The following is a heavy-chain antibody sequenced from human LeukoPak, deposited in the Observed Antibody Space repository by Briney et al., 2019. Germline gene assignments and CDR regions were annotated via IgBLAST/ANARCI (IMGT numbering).Heavy chain of an antibody. D-gene: IGHD2-15*01. CDR2: IHYNGQA. J-gene: IGHJ4*02. Sequence: KPSETLSLTCTVSGGSISGSNYYWGWIRQAPGKGLEWIGSIHYNGQAYYNPSRASRVTVSVDTSRNQFSLKLVSVTAADTAVYYCARLSGEIIVVGAGIDSWGQGTLVLGSS. V-gene: IGHV4-39*07. CDR1: GGSISGSNYY. CDR3: ARLSGEIIVVGAGIDS.